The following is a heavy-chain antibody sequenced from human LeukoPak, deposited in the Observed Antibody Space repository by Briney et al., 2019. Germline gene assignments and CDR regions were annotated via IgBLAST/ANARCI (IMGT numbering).Heavy chain of an antibody. CDR2: INSDGSST. J-gene: IGHJ5*02. CDR3: ASCGWEPHWFDP. CDR1: GFTFSSYW. D-gene: IGHD1-26*01. V-gene: IGHV3-74*01. Sequence: PGGSLRLSCAASGFTFSSYWMHWVRQAPGKGLVWVSRINSDGSSTSYADSVKGRFTISRDSAKNSLYLQMNSLRAEDTAVYYCASCGWEPHWFDPWGQGTLVTVSS.